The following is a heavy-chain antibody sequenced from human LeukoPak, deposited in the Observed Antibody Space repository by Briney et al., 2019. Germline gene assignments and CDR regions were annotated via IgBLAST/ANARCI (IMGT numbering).Heavy chain of an antibody. Sequence: GGPLRLSCAASGFTFSSYAMHWVRQAPGKGLEWVAVISYDGSNKYYADSVKGRFTISRDNSKNTLYLQMNSLRAEDTAVYYCAGGGAARQLSTIYPYYYYGMDVWGQGTTVTVSS. V-gene: IGHV3-30-3*01. CDR2: ISYDGSNK. D-gene: IGHD6-6*01. CDR1: GFTFSSYA. J-gene: IGHJ6*02. CDR3: AGGGAARQLSTIYPYYYYGMDV.